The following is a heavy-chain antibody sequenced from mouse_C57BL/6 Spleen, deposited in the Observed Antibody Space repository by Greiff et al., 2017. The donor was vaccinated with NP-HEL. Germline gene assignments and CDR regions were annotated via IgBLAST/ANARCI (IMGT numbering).Heavy chain of an antibody. J-gene: IGHJ4*01. CDR1: GFNIKDYY. CDR3: ALYPPYYAMDY. Sequence: EVQLQQSGAELVKPGASVKLSCTASGFNIKDYYMHWVKQRTEQGLEWIGRIDPEDGDTKYAPQFQGKATITADTSSNTAYLQLSSLTSEDTAVYYCALYPPYYAMDYGGQGTSVTVSS. V-gene: IGHV14-2*01. CDR2: IDPEDGDT. D-gene: IGHD2-1*01.